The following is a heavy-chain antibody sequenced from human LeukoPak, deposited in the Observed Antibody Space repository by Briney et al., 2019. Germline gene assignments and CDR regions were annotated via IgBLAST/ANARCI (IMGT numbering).Heavy chain of an antibody. J-gene: IGHJ4*02. CDR1: GGSISSYYW. CDR3: AHADYSNYGFDY. CDR2: IYGNDDK. Sequence: TLSLTCTVSGGSISSYYWSWLRQPPGKALEWLALIYGNDDKRYSPSLKSRLTITKDTSKNQVVLTMTNMDPVDTATYYCAHADYSNYGFDYWGQGTLVTVSS. D-gene: IGHD4-11*01. V-gene: IGHV2-5*01.